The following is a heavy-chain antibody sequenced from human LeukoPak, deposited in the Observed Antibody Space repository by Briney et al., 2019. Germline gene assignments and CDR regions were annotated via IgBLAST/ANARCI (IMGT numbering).Heavy chain of an antibody. D-gene: IGHD4-17*01. CDR2: IRSKANSYVT. CDR1: GFTFSGSA. V-gene: IGHV3-73*01. CDR3: TRLTVTTSVDAFDI. J-gene: IGHJ3*02. Sequence: PGGSLRLSCAASGFTFSGSAMHWVRQASGKGLEWVGRIRSKANSYVTAYAASVKGRFTLSRDDSKNTSYLQMNSLKTEDAAVYYCTRLTVTTSVDAFDIWGQGTMVTVSS.